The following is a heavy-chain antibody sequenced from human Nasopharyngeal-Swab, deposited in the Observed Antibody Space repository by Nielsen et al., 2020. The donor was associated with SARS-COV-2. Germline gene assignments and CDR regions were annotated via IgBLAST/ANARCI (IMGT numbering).Heavy chain of an antibody. CDR3: ARSSAQEAGHYYYYYDMNV. CDR1: GYSISSGYY. J-gene: IGHJ6*02. V-gene: IGHV4-38-2*02. Sequence: SETLSLTCTVSGYSISSGYYWGWIRQPPGKGLEWIGSIYHSGRTYYNPSLTSRVTISVDTSKNQFSLDLSSVTAADTAVYYCARSSAQEAGHYYYYYDMNVWGQGTTVTVSS. D-gene: IGHD6-25*01. CDR2: IYHSGRT.